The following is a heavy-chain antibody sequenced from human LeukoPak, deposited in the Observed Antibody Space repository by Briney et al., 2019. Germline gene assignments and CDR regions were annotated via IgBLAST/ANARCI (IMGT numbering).Heavy chain of an antibody. Sequence: PGGSLRLSCVASGFTFSSYAMSWVRQAPGKGLEWVSAIVTSTSYADSVKGRLTISRDNSKNTLYLQMNSLRAEDTAVYYCAKSGRSYDSSGYYYWDYWGQGTLVTVSS. CDR1: GFTFSSYA. J-gene: IGHJ4*02. D-gene: IGHD3-22*01. CDR3: AKSGRSYDSSGYYYWDY. V-gene: IGHV3-23*01. CDR2: IVTST.